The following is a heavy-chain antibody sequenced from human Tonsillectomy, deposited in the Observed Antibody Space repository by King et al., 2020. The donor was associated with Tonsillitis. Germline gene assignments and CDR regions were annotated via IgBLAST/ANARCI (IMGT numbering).Heavy chain of an antibody. V-gene: IGHV1-18*01. CDR1: GYTFTNYG. D-gene: IGHD6-13*01. CDR3: ARDIGAAAGTSPGY. CDR2: ISPYNGYT. J-gene: IGHJ4*02. Sequence: QLVQSGAEVKKPGASVKVSCRASGYTFTNYGISWGRQAPGQGLEWMGWISPYNGYTNYAQKRQGRVTMTTDTSTNTAYMELRSLRSDDTAVYYCARDIGAAAGTSPGYWGQGTLVTVSS.